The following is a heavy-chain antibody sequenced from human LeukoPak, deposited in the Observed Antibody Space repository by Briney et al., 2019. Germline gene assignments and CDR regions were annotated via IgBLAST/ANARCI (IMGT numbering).Heavy chain of an antibody. J-gene: IGHJ3*02. CDR1: GGSISSSSYY. CDR3: ARARNYYDNSGYYYEGDAFDI. CDR2: IYYSGST. V-gene: IGHV4-39*07. Sequence: SETLSLTCTVSGGSISSSSYYWGWIRQPPGKGLEWIGSIYYSGSTYYNPSLKNRVTISVDTSKNQFSLRLSSVTAADTAVYYCARARNYYDNSGYYYEGDAFDIWGQGTMVTVSS. D-gene: IGHD3-22*01.